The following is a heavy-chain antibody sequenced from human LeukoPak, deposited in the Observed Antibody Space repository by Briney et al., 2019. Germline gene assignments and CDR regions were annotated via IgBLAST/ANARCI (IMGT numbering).Heavy chain of an antibody. D-gene: IGHD3-22*01. Sequence: PSETLSLTCTVSGGPISSGGYYWSWIRRHPGKGLEWIGYIYYSGSTYYNPSLKSRVTISVDTSKNQFSLKLSSVTAADTAVYYCASRGGYYDSSGYRYFDYWGQGTLVTVSS. V-gene: IGHV4-31*03. CDR3: ASRGGYYDSSGYRYFDY. J-gene: IGHJ4*02. CDR1: GGPISSGGYY. CDR2: IYYSGST.